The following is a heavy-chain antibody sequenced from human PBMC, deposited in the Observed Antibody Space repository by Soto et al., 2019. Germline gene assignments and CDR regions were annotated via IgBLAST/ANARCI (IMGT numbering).Heavy chain of an antibody. CDR3: AKDFVTSPLP. J-gene: IGHJ5*02. CDR2: ISHTGSNQ. Sequence: QVHLVESGGGVVQPGRSLRLSCAAAGIPFSSFGMHWVRQGPGKGLEWVAGISHTGSNQYYSDSVKGRFTISKDNSKNTLYLQMDSLRPKDTAVYYCAKDFVTSPLPWGQGTLVTVSS. V-gene: IGHV3-30*18. D-gene: IGHD2-21*01. CDR1: GIPFSSFG.